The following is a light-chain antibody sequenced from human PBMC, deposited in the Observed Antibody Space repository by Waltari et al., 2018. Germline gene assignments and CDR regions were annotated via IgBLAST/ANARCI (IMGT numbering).Light chain of an antibody. J-gene: IGKJ1*01. CDR1: QSLVDSDGNTY. CDR3: MEGAHWA. CDR2: KVS. Sequence: DFVMTQSPLSLPVTLGQPASISCRSSQSLVDSDGNTYLNWFQQRPGQSPRRLIYKVSKRDSGVPDRFSGSGSGTDFTLKISRVEAEDDGVYYCMEGAHWAFGQGTKVEIK. V-gene: IGKV2-30*01.